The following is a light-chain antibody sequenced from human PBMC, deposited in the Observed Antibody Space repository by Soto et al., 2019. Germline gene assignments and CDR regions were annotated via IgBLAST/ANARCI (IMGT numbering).Light chain of an antibody. V-gene: IGKV1-39*01. Sequence: DIQMTQSPSSLSASVGARVTITCRASQSISSYLNWYQQKPGKAPKLLIYAASSLQSGVPSRFSGSGSGTDVALTISSLQPEDFATYYCLRSYSTPWTFGQGTKVEIK. CDR3: LRSYSTPWT. J-gene: IGKJ1*01. CDR2: AAS. CDR1: QSISSY.